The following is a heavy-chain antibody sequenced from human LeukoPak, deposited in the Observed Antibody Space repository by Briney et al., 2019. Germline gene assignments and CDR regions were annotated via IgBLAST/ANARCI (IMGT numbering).Heavy chain of an antibody. Sequence: GGSLRLSCAASGFTFSSYAMSWVCQAPGKGLEWVSAISGSGGSTYYADSVKGRFTISRDNSKNTLYLQMNSLRADDTAVYYCAKREDCSSTSCYLTFDYWGQGTLVTVSS. V-gene: IGHV3-23*01. D-gene: IGHD2-2*01. CDR1: GFTFSSYA. J-gene: IGHJ4*02. CDR3: AKREDCSSTSCYLTFDY. CDR2: ISGSGGST.